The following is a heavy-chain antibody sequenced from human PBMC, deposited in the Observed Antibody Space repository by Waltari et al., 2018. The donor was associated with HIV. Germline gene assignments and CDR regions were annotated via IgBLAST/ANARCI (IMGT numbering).Heavy chain of an antibody. D-gene: IGHD6-19*01. Sequence: EVQLVESGGGLVQPGGSLRLSCTASGFTFSKFWMHWVRQAPGKGQMXXARMKSGECSTICADAVKGRFTVSRDNAKSTVYLQMHSLRAEDTAVYYCARAPAHSYTSGWIPHDYWGQGTLVTVSS. CDR1: GFTFSKFW. CDR2: MKSGECST. CDR3: ARAPAHSYTSGWIPHDY. V-gene: IGHV3-74*01. J-gene: IGHJ4*02.